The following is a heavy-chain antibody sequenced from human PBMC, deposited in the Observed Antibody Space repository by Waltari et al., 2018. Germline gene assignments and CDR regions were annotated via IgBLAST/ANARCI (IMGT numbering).Heavy chain of an antibody. D-gene: IGHD3-16*02. CDR2: ISWNSGSI. V-gene: IGHV3-9*01. CDR3: AKDTRLGELALYGWYFDY. J-gene: IGHJ4*02. Sequence: EVQLVESGGGLVQPGRSLRLSCAASGFTFDDYAMHWVRQAPGKGLEWVSGISWNSGSIGYVDSVKGRLTISRDNAKKSLYLKMNSLRAEDTAFYYCAKDTRLGELALYGWYFDYWGQGTLVTVSS. CDR1: GFTFDDYA.